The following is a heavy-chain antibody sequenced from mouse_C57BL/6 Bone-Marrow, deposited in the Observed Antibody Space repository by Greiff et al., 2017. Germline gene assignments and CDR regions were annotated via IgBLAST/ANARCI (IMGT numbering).Heavy chain of an antibody. Sequence: QVQLQQPGAELVKPGASVKMSCKASGYTFTSYWITWVKQRPGQGLEWIGDIYPGSGSTSYNEKFKSKATLTVDTSSRTAYMQLSSLTSEDSAVYYCARCSHFRYYYAKDHGGQVPSVTV. CDR1: GYTFTSYW. CDR2: IYPGSGST. CDR3: ARCSHFRYYYAKDH. J-gene: IGHJ4*01. V-gene: IGHV1-55*01. D-gene: IGHD6-2*01.